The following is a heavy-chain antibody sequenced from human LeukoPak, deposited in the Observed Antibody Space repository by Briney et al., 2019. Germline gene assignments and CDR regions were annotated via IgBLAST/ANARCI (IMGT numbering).Heavy chain of an antibody. CDR1: GFTFSSYW. Sequence: GGSLRLSCAASGFTFSSYWMSWVRQATGKGLEWVANIKQDGSEKYYVDSVKGRFTISRDNAKNSLYLQMNSLRAEDTAVYYCASHYGDYSFFDYWGQGTLVTVSS. CDR2: IKQDGSEK. J-gene: IGHJ4*02. V-gene: IGHV3-7*02. CDR3: ASHYGDYSFFDY. D-gene: IGHD4-17*01.